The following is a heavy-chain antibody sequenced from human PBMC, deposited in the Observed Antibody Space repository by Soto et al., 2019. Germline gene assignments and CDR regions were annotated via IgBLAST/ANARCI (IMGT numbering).Heavy chain of an antibody. D-gene: IGHD3-10*01. Sequence: QVQLQESGPGLVKPSQTLSLTCTVSGGSISSGGYYWSWIRQHPGKGLEWIGYIYYSGSTYYNPSLKSRVTISVDTSKNQFSLKLSSVTAADTAVYYCARTAYYYGSGSLIDYWGQGTLVTVSS. V-gene: IGHV4-31*03. CDR1: GGSISSGGYY. CDR2: IYYSGST. J-gene: IGHJ4*02. CDR3: ARTAYYYGSGSLIDY.